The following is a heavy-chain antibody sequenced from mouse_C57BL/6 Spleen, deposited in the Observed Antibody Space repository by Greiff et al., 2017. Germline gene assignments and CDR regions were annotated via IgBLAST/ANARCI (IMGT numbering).Heavy chain of an antibody. CDR3: TREGNYYAMDY. J-gene: IGHJ4*01. Sequence: VQLQQSGPELVKPGASVKISCKASGYAFSSSWMNWVKQRPGKGLEWIGRIYPGDGDTNYNGKFKGKATLTADKSSSTAYMQLSSLTSEGSAVYFCTREGNYYAMDYWGQGTSVTVSS. CDR2: IYPGDGDT. CDR1: GYAFSSSW. V-gene: IGHV1-82*01.